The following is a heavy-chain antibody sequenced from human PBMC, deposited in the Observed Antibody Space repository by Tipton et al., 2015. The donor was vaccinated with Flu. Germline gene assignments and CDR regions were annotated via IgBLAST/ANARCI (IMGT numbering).Heavy chain of an antibody. V-gene: IGHV4-31*03. CDR3: AGGKRWLQSFDAFVI. CDR2: IYYSGST. J-gene: IGHJ3*02. Sequence: TLSLTCIVSGDSISRGDYYWSWIRQHPGKGLEWIGCIYYSGSTYYNPSLKSRLTVSLDTSKNQFTLRLSSVTAADTAVYYCAGGKRWLQSFDAFVIWGQGTMVTVSS. CDR1: GDSISRGDYY. D-gene: IGHD5-24*01.